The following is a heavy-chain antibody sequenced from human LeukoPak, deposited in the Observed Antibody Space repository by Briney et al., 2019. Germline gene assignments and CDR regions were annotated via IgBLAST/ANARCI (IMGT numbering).Heavy chain of an antibody. Sequence: GGSLRLSCAASGLTFSSYWMCWARQAPGEGLEWVANMNEDGSEKYYLDSVKGRFTISRDNAKNSVYLQMNSLRAEDTAVYYCASGVYHFDHWGQGTLVTVSS. CDR3: ASGVYHFDH. J-gene: IGHJ4*02. CDR1: GLTFSSYW. V-gene: IGHV3-7*01. D-gene: IGHD6-6*01. CDR2: MNEDGSEK.